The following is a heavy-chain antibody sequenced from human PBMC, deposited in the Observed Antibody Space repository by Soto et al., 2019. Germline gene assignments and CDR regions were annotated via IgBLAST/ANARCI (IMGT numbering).Heavy chain of an antibody. J-gene: IGHJ6*03. CDR3: AKEVSVVAATWAYYYYYMDV. V-gene: IGHV3-9*01. D-gene: IGHD2-15*01. CDR1: GFTFDDYA. CDR2: ISCNSGSI. Sequence: EVQLVESGGGLVQPGRSLRLSCAASGFTFDDYAMHWVRQAPGKGLEWVSGISCNSGSICYADSVKGRFTISRDNAKNPLYLQMNSLRAEDTALYYCAKEVSVVAATWAYYYYYMDVWGKGNTVTVSS.